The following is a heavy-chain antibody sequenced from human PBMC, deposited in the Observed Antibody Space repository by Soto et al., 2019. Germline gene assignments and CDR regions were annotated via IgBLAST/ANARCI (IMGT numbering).Heavy chain of an antibody. D-gene: IGHD3-10*01. CDR3: AKDMVRGVIPPILDY. CDR1: AFPFSSYR. V-gene: IGHV3-33*06. Sequence: GGSLSPSCAASAFPFSSYRMHWVRQAPGKGLEWVALIWYDGSNKYYTDSVKGRFTISRDNSKNTLYLQMNSLRAEDTAVYYCAKDMVRGVIPPILDYWGQGT. CDR2: IWYDGSNK. J-gene: IGHJ4*02.